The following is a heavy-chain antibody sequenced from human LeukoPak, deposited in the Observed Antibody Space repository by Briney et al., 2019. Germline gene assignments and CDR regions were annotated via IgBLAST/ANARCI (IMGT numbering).Heavy chain of an antibody. Sequence: SETLSLTCAVYGGSFSGYYWSWIRQPPGKGLEWIGEINHSGSTNYNPSLKSRVTISVDTSKNQFSLKLSSVTAADTAVYYCARLTSSGWLRYWGQGTLVTVSS. J-gene: IGHJ4*02. CDR3: ARLTSSGWLRY. CDR2: INHSGST. V-gene: IGHV4-34*01. D-gene: IGHD6-19*01. CDR1: GGSFSGYY.